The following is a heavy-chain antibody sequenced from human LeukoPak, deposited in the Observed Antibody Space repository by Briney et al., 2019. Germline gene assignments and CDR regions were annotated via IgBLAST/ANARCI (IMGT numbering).Heavy chain of an antibody. J-gene: IGHJ4*02. CDR3: AKAAQVAGRPNLGGHFDY. CDR2: ISGSGGST. CDR1: EFTFSSYA. Sequence: PGGALRLSCAASEFTFSSYAMSWVRQAPGKGLEWVSTISGSGGSTYYAESVKGRFTISRDNIKNTLYLQMNSLRAEDTAVYYCAKAAQVAGRPNLGGHFDYWGQGTLVTVSS. V-gene: IGHV3-23*01. D-gene: IGHD6-6*01.